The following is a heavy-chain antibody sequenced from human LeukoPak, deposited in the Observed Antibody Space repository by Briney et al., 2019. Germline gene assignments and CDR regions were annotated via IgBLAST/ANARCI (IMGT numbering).Heavy chain of an antibody. CDR2: INSDGSST. D-gene: IGHD3-3*01. Sequence: GGSLRLSCAASGFTFSSYWMHWVRQAPGKGLVGVSRINSDGSSTSYADSVKGRFTISRDNAKNTLYLQMNSLRAEDTAVYYCARGGYYFHDAFDIWGQGTMVTASS. V-gene: IGHV3-74*01. J-gene: IGHJ3*02. CDR1: GFTFSSYW. CDR3: ARGGYYFHDAFDI.